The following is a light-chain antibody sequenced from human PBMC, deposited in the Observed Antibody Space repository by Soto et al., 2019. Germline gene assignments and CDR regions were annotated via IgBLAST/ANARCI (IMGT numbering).Light chain of an antibody. CDR3: MQRIEFPLT. CDR1: LSLLDSDDGNTY. J-gene: IGKJ4*01. Sequence: DIVMTQTPLSLTVAPGEPASISCRSLLSLLDSDDGNTYLDWSLQKPGQSPQFLIYTVSYRASGVPDRFSGSGSGTDFTLKISRVEAEDVGVYYCMQRIEFPLTFGGGTKVDIK. V-gene: IGKV2-40*01. CDR2: TVS.